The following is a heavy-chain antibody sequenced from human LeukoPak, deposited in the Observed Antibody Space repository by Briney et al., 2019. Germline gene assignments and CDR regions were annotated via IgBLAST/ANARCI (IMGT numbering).Heavy chain of an antibody. CDR2: ISWDGGST. Sequence: GGSLRLSCAASGFTFDDYAMHWVRQAPGKGLEWVSLISWDGGSTYYADSVKGRFTISRDNSKNSLYLQMNSLRAEDTALYYCAKGQRGYMDVWGKGTTVTVSS. CDR3: AKGQRGYMDV. V-gene: IGHV3-43D*03. J-gene: IGHJ6*03. CDR1: GFTFDDYA.